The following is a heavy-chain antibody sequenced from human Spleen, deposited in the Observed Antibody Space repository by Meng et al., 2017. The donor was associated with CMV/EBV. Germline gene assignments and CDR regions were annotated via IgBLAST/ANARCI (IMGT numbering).Heavy chain of an antibody. CDR2: TFYSSKWYF. D-gene: IGHD6-19*01. Sequence: RDCVSSDSRAWHWFMHSPSRVPGWLGRTFYSSKWYFDYAVSVKSRITSNPDASKNQFSLQLSSVTTEDTAVYYCAGDRYSSGWYFDYWGQGTLVTVSS. CDR3: AGDRYSSGWYFDY. V-gene: IGHV6-1*01. CDR1: RDCVSSDSRA. J-gene: IGHJ4*02.